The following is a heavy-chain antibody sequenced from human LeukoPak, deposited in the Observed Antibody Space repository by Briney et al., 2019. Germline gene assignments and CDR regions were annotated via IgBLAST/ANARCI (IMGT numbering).Heavy chain of an antibody. CDR2: ISGSGVST. CDR1: GFTFSNYA. J-gene: IGHJ4*02. D-gene: IGHD3-10*01. CDR3: AKLLWFGEGRADY. Sequence: PGGSLRLSCAASGFTFSNYAMSWVRQAPGKGLEWVSGISGSGVSTYYADSVKGRFTISRDNSKNTLYLQMNSLRAEDTAIYYCAKLLWFGEGRADYWSQGTLVTVSS. V-gene: IGHV3-23*01.